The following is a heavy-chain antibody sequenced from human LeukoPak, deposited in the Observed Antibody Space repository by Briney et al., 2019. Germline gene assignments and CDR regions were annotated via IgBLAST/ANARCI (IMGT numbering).Heavy chain of an antibody. Sequence: GGSLRLSCAVSGITLSNYGMSWVHQAQGKGLEWVAGISGSGGGTNYADSVKGRFTISRDNPKNTLYLQMNGLRAEDTAVYFCAKRGVVIRVILVGFHKEAYYFDSWGQGALVTVSS. CDR1: GITLSNYG. D-gene: IGHD3-22*01. V-gene: IGHV3-23*01. CDR2: ISGSGGGT. CDR3: AKRGVVIRVILVGFHKEAYYFDS. J-gene: IGHJ4*02.